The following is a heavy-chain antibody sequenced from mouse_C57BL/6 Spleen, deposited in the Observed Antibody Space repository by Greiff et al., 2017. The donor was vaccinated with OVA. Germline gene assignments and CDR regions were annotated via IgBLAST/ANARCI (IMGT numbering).Heavy chain of an antibody. CDR3: ARYSNYGYFDV. D-gene: IGHD2-5*01. V-gene: IGHV1-42*01. CDR2: INPSTGGT. J-gene: IGHJ1*03. Sequence: VQLKESGPELVKPGASVKISCKASGYSFTGYYMNWVKQSPEKSLEWIGEINPSTGGTTYNQKFKAKATLTVDKSSSTAYMQLKSLTSEDSAVYYCARYSNYGYFDVWGTGTTVTVSS. CDR1: GYSFTGYY.